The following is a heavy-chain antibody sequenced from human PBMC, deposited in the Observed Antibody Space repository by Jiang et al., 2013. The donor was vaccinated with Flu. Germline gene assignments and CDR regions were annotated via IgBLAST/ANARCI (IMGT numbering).Heavy chain of an antibody. CDR3: ARDNSANDVAWWFAP. CDR1: GYSFTSHW. CDR2: INPSGDST. Sequence: SGAEVKKPGASVKVSCKASGYSFTSHWMHWVRQAPGQALEWMGLINPSGDSTLYAQKFQGRVTLTRDTSTSTDYMEMSSLRSEDTAVYYCARDNSANDVAWWFAPWGQGTLVTVSS. J-gene: IGHJ5*02. V-gene: IGHV1-46*01. D-gene: IGHD1-1*01.